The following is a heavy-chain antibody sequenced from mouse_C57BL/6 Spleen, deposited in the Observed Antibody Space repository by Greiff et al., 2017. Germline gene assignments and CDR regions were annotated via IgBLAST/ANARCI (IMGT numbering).Heavy chain of an antibody. Sequence: QVQLQQPGAELVRPGSSVKLSCKASGYTFTSYWMHWVKQRPIQGLEWIGNIDPSDSETHYNQKFKDKATLTVDKSSSTAYMQLSSLTSEDSAVYYCARESPTTVVKGAWFAYWGQGTLVTVSA. D-gene: IGHD1-1*01. V-gene: IGHV1-52*01. J-gene: IGHJ3*01. CDR1: GYTFTSYW. CDR2: IDPSDSET. CDR3: ARESPTTVVKGAWFAY.